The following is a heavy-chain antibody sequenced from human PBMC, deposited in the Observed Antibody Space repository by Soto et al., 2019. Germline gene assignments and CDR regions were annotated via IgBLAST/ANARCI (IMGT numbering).Heavy chain of an antibody. J-gene: IGHJ4*02. CDR3: ARDRDSRGYYLDS. Sequence: QVQLVESGGGVVQPGRSLRLSCAASGFTFSHYGMHWVRQAPGKGLEWVAVILHDGSNKYYGDSVKGRFTVSRDNSNNTLYLQMNSMRVEDTAVYYCARDRDSRGYYLDSWGQGTLVTVSS. V-gene: IGHV3-30*03. CDR2: ILHDGSNK. D-gene: IGHD3-22*01. CDR1: GFTFSHYG.